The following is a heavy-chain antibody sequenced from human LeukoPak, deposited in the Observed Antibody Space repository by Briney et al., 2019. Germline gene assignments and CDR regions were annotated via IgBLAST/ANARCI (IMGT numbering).Heavy chain of an antibody. V-gene: IGHV3-21*01. D-gene: IGHD3-22*01. J-gene: IGHJ4*02. CDR1: GFIFSTYN. CDR2: VSSGSSYI. Sequence: GGSLRLSCAASGFIFSTYNMNWVRQSPGKGLEWISSVSSGSSYIYYIDSVKGRFTISRDNAKNSLYLQMNSLRAEDTAVYYCARDKSSGALGYWGQGTLVTVSS. CDR3: ARDKSSGALGY.